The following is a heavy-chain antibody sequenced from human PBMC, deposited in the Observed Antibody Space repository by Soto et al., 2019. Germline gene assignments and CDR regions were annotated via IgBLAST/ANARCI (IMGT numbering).Heavy chain of an antibody. V-gene: IGHV1-3*01. CDR3: ARDWRSSSWYLCSY. CDR2: INAGNGNT. J-gene: IGHJ4*02. CDR1: GYTYTIYG. D-gene: IGHD6-13*01. Sequence: APLKVSCKASGYTYTIYGSSRLRQAPRQRLEWMGGINAGNGNTKYSQKFQGRVTITRDTSASTAYMELSSLRSEDTAVYYCARDWRSSSWYLCSYWGQGTLVTVTS.